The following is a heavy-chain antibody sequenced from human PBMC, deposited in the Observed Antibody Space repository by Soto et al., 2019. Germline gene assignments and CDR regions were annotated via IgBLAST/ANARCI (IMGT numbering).Heavy chain of an antibody. V-gene: IGHV4-30-4*01. J-gene: IGHJ5*01. Sequence: SETLSLTCSVSGDSISNLDYFWAWIRQPPGQALEYIGYIYKSATTYYNPSFESRVAISVDTSKSQFSLNVTSVTAAVTAVYFCARGRYCLTGRCFPNWFDSWGQGALVTVSS. CDR2: IYKSATT. D-gene: IGHD7-27*01. CDR3: ARGRYCLTGRCFPNWFDS. CDR1: GDSISNLDYF.